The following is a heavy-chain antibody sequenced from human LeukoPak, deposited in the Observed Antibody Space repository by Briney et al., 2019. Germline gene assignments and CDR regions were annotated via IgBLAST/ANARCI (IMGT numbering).Heavy chain of an antibody. CDR2: MNPNSGNT. CDR1: GYTFTSYD. V-gene: IGHV1-8*01. J-gene: IGHJ3*02. D-gene: IGHD3-9*01. Sequence: GASVKISCKASGYTFTSYDINWVRQATGQGLEWVGWMNPNSGNTGYAQKFQGRVTMTRNTSISTAYMESSSLRSEDTAVYYCARAPRHYDILTGYFRDDAFDIWGQGTMVTVSS. CDR3: ARAPRHYDILTGYFRDDAFDI.